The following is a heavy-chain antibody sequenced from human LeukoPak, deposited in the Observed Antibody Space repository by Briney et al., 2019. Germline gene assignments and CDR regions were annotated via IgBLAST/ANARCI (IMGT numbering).Heavy chain of an antibody. CDR3: ARHTSAYDY. V-gene: IGHV3-74*01. J-gene: IGHJ4*02. D-gene: IGHD3-16*01. CDR1: GFTFRSYW. Sequence: GGSLRLSCAASGFTFRSYWMHWVRQAPGKGLVWVSHIHSDGSSTSYADSVQGRFTISRDNAKNTVYLQMSSLRAEDTAVYYCARHTSAYDYWGQGTLVTVS. CDR2: IHSDGSST.